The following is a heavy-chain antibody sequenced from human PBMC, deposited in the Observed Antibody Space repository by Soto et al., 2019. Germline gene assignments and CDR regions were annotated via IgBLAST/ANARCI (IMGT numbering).Heavy chain of an antibody. D-gene: IGHD1-1*01. J-gene: IGHJ5*01. Sequence: TLSLTCTLSGGSVRAPDWWNWVRQSPDKGLEWIVEVHISGHSNYNPSLRSRVSVSIDSSKNQFYLNLNSVTAADTAIYYCARVRQGCSANNCYFDPWGQGTQVTVSS. CDR1: GGSVRAPDW. CDR2: VHISGHS. CDR3: ARVRQGCSANNCYFDP. V-gene: IGHV4-4*02.